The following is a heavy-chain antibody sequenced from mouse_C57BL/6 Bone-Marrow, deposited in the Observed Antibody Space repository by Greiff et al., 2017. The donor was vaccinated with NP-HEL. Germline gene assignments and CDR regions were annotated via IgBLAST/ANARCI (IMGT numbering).Heavy chain of an antibody. Sequence: VQLQQSGAELVRPGASVKLSCTASGFNIKDDYMHWVKQRPEQGLEWIGWIDPENGDTEYASKFQGKATITADTSTNTAYLQLSSLTSEDTAVYYCTTYAMDYWGQGTSVTVSS. CDR1: GFNIKDDY. CDR2: IDPENGDT. J-gene: IGHJ4*01. CDR3: TTYAMDY. V-gene: IGHV14-4*01.